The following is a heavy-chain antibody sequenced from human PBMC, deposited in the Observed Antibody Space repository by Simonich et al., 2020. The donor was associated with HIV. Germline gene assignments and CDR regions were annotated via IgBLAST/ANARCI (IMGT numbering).Heavy chain of an antibody. Sequence: QVQLVESGGGVVQPGRSLRLSCAASGFTFSSYGMHWFRQAPGKGLEWVAVIWYDGSNKYYADSVKGRFTISRDNSKNTLYLQMNSLRAEDTAVYYCARDPYTAMGPFDYWGQGTLVTVSS. D-gene: IGHD5-18*01. V-gene: IGHV3-33*01. CDR3: ARDPYTAMGPFDY. CDR1: GFTFSSYG. CDR2: IWYDGSNK. J-gene: IGHJ4*02.